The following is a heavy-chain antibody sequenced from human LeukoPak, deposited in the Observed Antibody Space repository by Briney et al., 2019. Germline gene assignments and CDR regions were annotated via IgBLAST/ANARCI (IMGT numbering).Heavy chain of an antibody. CDR3: AREGEGQWAHPLGDY. CDR2: ITSNSRNV. D-gene: IGHD6-19*01. Sequence: GGSLRLSCAASGFTFSSYSMNWVRQAPGKGLEYVSSITSNSRNVYYRDSVKGRFTISRDNAKNSLYLQMNRLRDEDTAVYYCAREGEGQWAHPLGDYWGQGTLVTVSS. V-gene: IGHV3-21*01. CDR1: GFTFSSYS. J-gene: IGHJ4*02.